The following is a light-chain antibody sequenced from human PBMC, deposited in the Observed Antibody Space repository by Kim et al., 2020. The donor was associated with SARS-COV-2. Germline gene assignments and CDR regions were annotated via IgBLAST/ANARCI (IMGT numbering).Light chain of an antibody. J-gene: IGKJ4*01. CDR2: DAS. V-gene: IGKV3-11*01. CDR3: QQRSNWPPFT. CDR1: HDVTTF. Sequence: PGQRATLSCRASHDVTTFLNWYQQLRGQAPRLFIYDASTRATGIPPRFSRSGPGSDFSPTITSLEPAVFAVYYCQQRSNWPPFTFAGGTKV.